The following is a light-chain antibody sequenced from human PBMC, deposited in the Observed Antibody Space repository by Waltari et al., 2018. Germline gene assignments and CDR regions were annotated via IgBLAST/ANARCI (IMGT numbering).Light chain of an antibody. J-gene: IGKJ2*01. Sequence: FLTQAPDTLSLSPGERATLSCRASQSVYRSRLAWYQHTPGQAPGLLMYAASTRATGIPDRFSGSGSGTDFSLSISRVEPEDFAVYYCQQYSSSVMYTFGQGTKLEIK. CDR3: QQYSSSVMYT. CDR2: AAS. V-gene: IGKV3-20*01. CDR1: QSVYRSR.